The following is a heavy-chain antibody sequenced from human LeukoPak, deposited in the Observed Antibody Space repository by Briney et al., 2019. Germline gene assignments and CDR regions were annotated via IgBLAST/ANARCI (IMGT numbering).Heavy chain of an antibody. CDR1: GFTFSSYA. V-gene: IGHV3-23*01. CDR3: ARENERYSYATQ. J-gene: IGHJ1*01. D-gene: IGHD3-16*01. Sequence: GGSLRLSCAASGFTFSSYAMSWVRQAPGKGLEWVSAISGSGGATYYTDSVKGRFPISRDNSKNTLYLQMNSLRADDTAVYYCARENERYSYATQGGEGTLVTVSS. CDR2: ISGSGGAT.